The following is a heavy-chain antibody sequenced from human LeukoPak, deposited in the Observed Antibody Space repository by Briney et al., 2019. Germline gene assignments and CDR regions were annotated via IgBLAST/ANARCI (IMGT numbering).Heavy chain of an antibody. CDR1: GGSFSGYY. V-gene: IGHV4-34*01. Sequence: PSETLSLTCAVYGGSFSGYYRSWIRQPPGKGLEWIGEINHSGSTNYNPSLKSRVTISVDTSKNQFSLKLSSVTAADTAVYYCARGDSSSNNGIRFDYWGQGTLVTVSS. CDR2: INHSGST. J-gene: IGHJ4*02. D-gene: IGHD6-13*01. CDR3: ARGDSSSNNGIRFDY.